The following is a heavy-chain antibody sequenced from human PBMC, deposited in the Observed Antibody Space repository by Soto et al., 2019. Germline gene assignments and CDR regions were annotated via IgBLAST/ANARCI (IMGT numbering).Heavy chain of an antibody. J-gene: IGHJ4*02. D-gene: IGHD1-20*01. CDR2: INTDGSVA. Sequence: EVQLVESGGGLVQPGESLRLSCAASGLTFRSYWMHWVRQAPGKGLVWVSRINTDGSVAMYVDSVKGRFTISRDNAKNTLYLHMTSLRAEDTAVYSCVRYIHLWRLDSWCQVTLVTFSS. CDR1: GLTFRSYW. V-gene: IGHV3-74*03. CDR3: VRYIHLWRLDS.